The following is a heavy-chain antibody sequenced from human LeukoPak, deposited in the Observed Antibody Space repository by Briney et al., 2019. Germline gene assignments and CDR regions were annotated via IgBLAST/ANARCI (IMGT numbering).Heavy chain of an antibody. CDR2: ISGSEGST. J-gene: IGHJ4*02. V-gene: IGHV3-23*01. Sequence: GGSLRLSCTASGFTLSSYGMSWVRQAPGKGLEWVSTISGSEGSTYYADSVKGRFTISRDNSKNTLYLQMNSLRAEDTAVYYCAKDGYCSSTSCYTGDYWGQGTLVTVSS. CDR1: GFTLSSYG. CDR3: AKDGYCSSTSCYTGDY. D-gene: IGHD2-2*02.